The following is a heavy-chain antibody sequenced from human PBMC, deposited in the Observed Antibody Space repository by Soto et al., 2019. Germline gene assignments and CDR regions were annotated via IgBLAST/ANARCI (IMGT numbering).Heavy chain of an antibody. Sequence: GAPAEVCSEASRVTFDSKALCSVRQAPGQGLEWMGWISAYNGNTNYAQKLQGRVTMTTDTSTSTAYMELRSLRSDDTAVYYCTLTTVTTIDYWGQGTLVTVSS. CDR1: RVTFDSKA. J-gene: IGHJ4*02. CDR3: TLTTVTTIDY. V-gene: IGHV1-18*01. CDR2: ISAYNGNT. D-gene: IGHD4-17*01.